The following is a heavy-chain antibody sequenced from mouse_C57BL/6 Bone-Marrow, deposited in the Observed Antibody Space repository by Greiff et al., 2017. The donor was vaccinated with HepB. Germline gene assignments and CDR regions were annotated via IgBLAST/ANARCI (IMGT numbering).Heavy chain of an antibody. V-gene: IGHV1-62-2*01. J-gene: IGHJ3*01. Sequence: QVHVKQSGAELVKPGASVKLSCKASGYTFTEYTIHWVKQRSGQGLEWIGWFYPGSGSIKYNEKFKDKATLTADKSSSTVYMELSRLTSEDSAVYFCARHEDYWEWFAYWGQGTLVTVSA. CDR3: ARHEDYWEWFAY. CDR2: FYPGSGSI. D-gene: IGHD4-1*01. CDR1: GYTFTEYT.